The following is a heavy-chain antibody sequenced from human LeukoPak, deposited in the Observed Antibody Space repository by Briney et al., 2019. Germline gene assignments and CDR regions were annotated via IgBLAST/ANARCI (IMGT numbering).Heavy chain of an antibody. Sequence: PGGSLRLSCAASIFTFSSYEMNWVRQAPGKGLEWVSYISDSGSTIYYADSVKGRFTLSRDNAKNSLYLQMNSLRAEDTAVYYCASILSTVFDYWGQGTLVTVSA. CDR3: ASILSTVFDY. CDR2: ISDSGSTI. D-gene: IGHD2-21*02. V-gene: IGHV3-48*03. CDR1: IFTFSSYE. J-gene: IGHJ4*02.